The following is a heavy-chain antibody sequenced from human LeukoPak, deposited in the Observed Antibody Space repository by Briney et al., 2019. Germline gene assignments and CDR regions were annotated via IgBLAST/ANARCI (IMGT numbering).Heavy chain of an antibody. V-gene: IGHV4-59*01. CDR1: GGSISSYY. D-gene: IGHD3-9*01. CDR2: IYYSGST. CDR3: ARSKDILTGYCFDY. Sequence: SETLSLTCTVSGGSISSYYWSWIRQPPGKGLEWIGYIYYSGSTNYNPSLKSRVTISVDTSKNRFSLKLSSVTAADTAVYYCARSKDILTGYCFDYWGRGTLVTVSS. J-gene: IGHJ4*02.